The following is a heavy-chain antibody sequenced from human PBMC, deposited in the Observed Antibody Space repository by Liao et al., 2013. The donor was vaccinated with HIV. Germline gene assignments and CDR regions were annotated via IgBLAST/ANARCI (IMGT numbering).Heavy chain of an antibody. V-gene: IGHV4-4*07. Sequence: QVQLQESGPGLVKPSETLSLTCTVSGGSISSYYWSWIRQPAGKGLEWIGRIYTSGSTNYNPSLKSRVTISVDTSKNQFSLKLSSVTAADTAVYYCARDTKQWLVEGNAFDIWGQGTMVSVSS. CDR2: IYTSGST. J-gene: IGHJ3*02. CDR1: GGSISSYY. CDR3: ARDTKQWLVEGNAFDI. D-gene: IGHD6-19*01.